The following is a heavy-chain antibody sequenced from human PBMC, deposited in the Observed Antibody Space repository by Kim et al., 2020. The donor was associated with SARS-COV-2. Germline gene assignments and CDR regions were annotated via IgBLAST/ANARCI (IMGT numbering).Heavy chain of an antibody. J-gene: IGHJ6*02. Sequence: ASVKVSCKASGSAFTSYAMHWVRQAPGQRLEWMGWINARKGNTNYSQKFQGRVTITRDTSASTAYMELSSLRSEDAAVYYCAGDGREGTRACGMNGWG. D-gene: IGHD1-7*01. V-gene: IGHV1-3*01. CDR3: AGDGREGTRACGMNG. CDR2: INARKGNT. CDR1: GSAFTSYA.